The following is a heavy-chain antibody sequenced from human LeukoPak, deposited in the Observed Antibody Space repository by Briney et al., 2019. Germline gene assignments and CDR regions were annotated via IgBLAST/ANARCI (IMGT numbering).Heavy chain of an antibody. CDR3: ARSLDTAMVGY. V-gene: IGHV4-39*01. CDR1: GGSISSSSYY. CDR2: IYYSGST. Sequence: SETLSLTCTVSGGSISSSSYYWGWIRQPPGKGLEWIGSIYYSGSTYYNPSLKSRVTISVDTSKNQFSLKLSSVTAADTAMYYCARSLDTAMVGYWGQGTLVTVSS. D-gene: IGHD5-18*01. J-gene: IGHJ4*02.